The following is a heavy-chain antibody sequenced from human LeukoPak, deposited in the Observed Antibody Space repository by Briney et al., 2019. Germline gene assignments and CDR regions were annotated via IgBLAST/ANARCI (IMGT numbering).Heavy chain of an antibody. CDR3: ARKDNNYGGFDY. CDR1: GGSISSNNW. V-gene: IGHV4-4*02. Sequence: PSETLSLTCAVSGGSISSNNWRTWVRQPPGKGLEWIGEIYHSGSTTYNPSLRSRVTISVDKSKNQFSLELNSVTAADTAAYFCARKDNNYGGFDYWGQGTLVTVSS. D-gene: IGHD4-11*01. CDR2: IYHSGST. J-gene: IGHJ4*02.